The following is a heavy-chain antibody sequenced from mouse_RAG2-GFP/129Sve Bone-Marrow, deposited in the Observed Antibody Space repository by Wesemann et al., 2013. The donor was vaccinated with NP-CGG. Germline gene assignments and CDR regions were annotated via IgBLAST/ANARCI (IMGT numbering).Heavy chain of an antibody. CDR2: IDPSDSET. Sequence: QVQLQQPGAELVMPGASVKMSCKASGYTFTSYWMNWVKQRPGRGLEWIGRIDPSDSETHYNQKFKDKATLTVDKSSSTAYIQLSSLTSEDSAVYYCARGGGNCDYWGQGTTLTVSS. J-gene: IGHJ2*01. V-gene: IGHV1-69*01. CDR3: ARGGGNCDY. CDR1: GYTFTSYW. D-gene: IGHD1-1*02.